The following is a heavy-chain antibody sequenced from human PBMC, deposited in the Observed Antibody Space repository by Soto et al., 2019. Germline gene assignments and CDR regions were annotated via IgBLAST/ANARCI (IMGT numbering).Heavy chain of an antibody. V-gene: IGHV1-69*13. CDR2: IIPIFGTA. CDR1: GGTFSSYA. J-gene: IGHJ6*02. D-gene: IGHD4-4*01. CDR3: ARVSPSYSNYEPLSYYYGMDV. Sequence: GASVKVSWKASGGTFSSYAISWVRQAPGQGLEWMGGIIPIFGTANYAQKFQGRVTITADESTSTAYMELSSLRSEDTAVYYCARVSPSYSNYEPLSYYYGMDVWGQGTTVTVSS.